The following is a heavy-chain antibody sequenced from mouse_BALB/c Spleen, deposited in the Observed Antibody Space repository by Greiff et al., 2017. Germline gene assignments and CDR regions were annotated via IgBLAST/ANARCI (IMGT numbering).Heavy chain of an antibody. CDR1: GFSLTSYD. D-gene: IGHD2-4*01. Sequence: QVQLQESGPGLVAPSQSLSITCPVSGFSLTSYDISWIRQPPGKGLEWLGVIGTGGGTNYNSAFMSRLSISKDNSKSQVFLKMNSLQTDDTAIYYCVRDPSYDYDDYYAMDYWGQGTSVTVSS. J-gene: IGHJ4*01. CDR3: VRDPSYDYDDYYAMDY. CDR2: IGTGGGT. V-gene: IGHV2-9-2*01.